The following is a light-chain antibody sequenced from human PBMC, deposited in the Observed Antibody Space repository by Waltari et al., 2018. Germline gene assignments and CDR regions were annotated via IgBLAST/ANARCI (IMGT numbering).Light chain of an antibody. V-gene: IGLV2-23*01. CDR1: NSDVGTYNF. CDR2: EGN. Sequence: QSALTQPASVSGSPGQSITISCTGTNSDVGTYNFVSWYQQHPGKAPKLMIYEGNKRPSGVSYRFSGSKSGNTASLTISGLQAEDEADYYCSSFAGTVMFGGGTKLTVL. J-gene: IGLJ3*02. CDR3: SSFAGTVM.